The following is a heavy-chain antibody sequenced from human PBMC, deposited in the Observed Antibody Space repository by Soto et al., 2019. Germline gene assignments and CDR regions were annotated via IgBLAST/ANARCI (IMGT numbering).Heavy chain of an antibody. CDR2: IYYSGST. D-gene: IGHD3-22*01. V-gene: IGHV4-59*05. CDR1: GGSISSYY. J-gene: IGHJ4*02. CDR3: ARHAPITMIVPG. Sequence: SETLSLTCTVSGGSISSYYWSWIRQPPGKGLEWIGSIYYSGSTYYNPSLKSRVTISVDTSKNQFSLKLSSVTAADTAVYYCARHAPITMIVPGWGQGTLVTSPQ.